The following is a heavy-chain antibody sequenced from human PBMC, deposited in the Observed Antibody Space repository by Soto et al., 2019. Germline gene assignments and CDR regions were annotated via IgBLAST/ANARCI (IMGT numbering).Heavy chain of an antibody. CDR2: ISYDGSNK. J-gene: IGHJ6*02. D-gene: IGHD3-3*01. CDR1: GFTFSSYA. Sequence: GGSLRLSCAASGFTFSSYAMHWVRQAPGKGLEWVAVISYDGSNKYYADSVKGRFTISRDNSKNTLYLQMNSLRAEDTAVYYCFTIFGAVTYYHYYGMDVWGQGTTVTVSS. CDR3: FTIFGAVTYYHYYGMDV. V-gene: IGHV3-30-3*01.